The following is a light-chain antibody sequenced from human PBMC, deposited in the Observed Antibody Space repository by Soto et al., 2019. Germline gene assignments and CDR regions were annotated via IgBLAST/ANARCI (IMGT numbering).Light chain of an antibody. CDR3: SSYGGSHTVV. Sequence: QSVLTQPPSASGSPGQSVTISCTGSSSDVGGYNYVSWYQQHPGKAPKLMIYEVSKRPSGVPDRLSGSKSGNTASLTVSGLQAEDEADYYCSSYGGSHTVVFGGGPKLTVL. V-gene: IGLV2-8*01. CDR1: SSDVGGYNY. CDR2: EVS. J-gene: IGLJ2*01.